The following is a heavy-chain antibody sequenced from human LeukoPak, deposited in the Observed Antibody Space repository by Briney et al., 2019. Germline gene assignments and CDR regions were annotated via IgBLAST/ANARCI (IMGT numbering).Heavy chain of an antibody. CDR1: GGSISSYY. CDR3: ARVGYSGAFDI. Sequence: SETLSLTCTVSGGSISSYYWSWVRQPPGQGLEWIGYIYYSGSTNYKPSLQSRVTISVDTSKNQFSLKLSSVTAADTAVYYCARVGYSGAFDIWGQGTMVTVPS. J-gene: IGHJ3*02. V-gene: IGHV4-59*08. D-gene: IGHD3-22*01. CDR2: IYYSGST.